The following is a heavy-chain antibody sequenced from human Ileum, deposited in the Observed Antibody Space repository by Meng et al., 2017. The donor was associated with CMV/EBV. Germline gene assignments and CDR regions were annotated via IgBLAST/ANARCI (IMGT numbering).Heavy chain of an antibody. CDR2: IYSGGTT. V-gene: IGHV3-66*01. CDR1: GFSVSNKY. J-gene: IGHJ4*02. D-gene: IGHD4-17*01. CDR3: ASRPTGDHGMLDY. Sequence: EVQLVESGGGLVQPGGSLRLSCAASGFSVSNKYMAWVRQTPGKGLEWVSVIYSGGTTYYADSAKSRFTISRDNSKNTLYLQMNSLRVEDTAVYYCASRPTGDHGMLDYWGRGTLVTVSS.